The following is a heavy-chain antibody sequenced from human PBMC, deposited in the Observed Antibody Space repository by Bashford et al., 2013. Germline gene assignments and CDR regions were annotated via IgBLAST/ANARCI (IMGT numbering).Heavy chain of an antibody. J-gene: IGHJ3*02. Sequence: ASVKVSCKASGYTFSDYYLHWVRQAPGQGLEWMGWINPNPNSGATKYAEMFQGRVTMTRDTSKNQFSLKLNSVTAADTATYYCARDPPXDSSGYTFDIWGQGQWSPSPQ. V-gene: IGHV1-2*02. CDR1: GYTFSDYY. CDR3: ARDPPXDSSGYTFDI. D-gene: IGHD3-22*01. CDR2: INPNPNSGAT.